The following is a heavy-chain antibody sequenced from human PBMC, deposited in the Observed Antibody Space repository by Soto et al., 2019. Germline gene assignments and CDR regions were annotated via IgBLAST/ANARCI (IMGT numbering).Heavy chain of an antibody. D-gene: IGHD2-21*02. CDR2: ISYDGSNK. CDR3: EKDKVTVVVTAPFDY. CDR1: GFTFSSYG. V-gene: IGHV3-30*18. Sequence: PGGSLRLSCAASGFTFSSYGMHWVRQAPGKGLEWVAVISYDGSNKYYADSVKGRFTISRDNSKNTLYLQMNNLRAEDTAVYYCEKDKVTVVVTAPFDYWGQGTLVTVSS. J-gene: IGHJ4*02.